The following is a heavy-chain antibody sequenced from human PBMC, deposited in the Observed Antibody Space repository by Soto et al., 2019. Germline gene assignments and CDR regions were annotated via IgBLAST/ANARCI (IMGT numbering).Heavy chain of an antibody. Sequence: PSETLSLTCTVSGGSISSSTSYWGWIRQPPGKGLEWIGSINYSGSTYYSPSLKSRVTISADTSKNQFSLKLSSVTAADTAVYYCARPVNYNYYYMDVWGKGTMVTVSS. CDR3: ARPVNYNYYYMDV. V-gene: IGHV4-39*01. J-gene: IGHJ6*03. CDR2: INYSGST. CDR1: GGSISSSTSY.